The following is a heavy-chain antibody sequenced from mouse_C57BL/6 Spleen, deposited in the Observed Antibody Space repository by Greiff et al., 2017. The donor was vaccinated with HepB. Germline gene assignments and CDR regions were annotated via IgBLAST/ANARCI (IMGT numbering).Heavy chain of an antibody. CDR2: ISDGGSYT. Sequence: EVKLVESGGGLVKPGGSLKLSCAASGFTFSSYAMSWVRQTPEKRLEWVATISDGGSYTYYPDNVKGRFTISRDNAKNNLYLQMSHLKSEDTAMYYCAREEDYDGGYAMDYWGQGTSVTVSS. J-gene: IGHJ4*01. V-gene: IGHV5-4*01. D-gene: IGHD2-4*01. CDR1: GFTFSSYA. CDR3: AREEDYDGGYAMDY.